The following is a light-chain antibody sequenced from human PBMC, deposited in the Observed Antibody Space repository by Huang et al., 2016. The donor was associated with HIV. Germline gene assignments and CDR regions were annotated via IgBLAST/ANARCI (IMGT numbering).Light chain of an antibody. CDR3: QQLHSYPYT. CDR1: QGISNY. CDR2: AAS. V-gene: IGKV1-9*01. J-gene: IGKJ2*01. Sequence: IQLTRSPSSLSASVGGRVNITCRASQGISNYLAWNQQKPGKAPILLIYAASTLQSGVPSRFSGSGSGTDFTLTISSLQPEDSAIYYCQQLHSYPYTFGQGTKLEIK.